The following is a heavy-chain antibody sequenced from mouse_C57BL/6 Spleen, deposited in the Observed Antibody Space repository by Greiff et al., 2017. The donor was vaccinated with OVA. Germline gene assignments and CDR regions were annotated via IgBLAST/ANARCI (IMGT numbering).Heavy chain of an antibody. CDR1: GYTFTSYG. J-gene: IGHJ2*01. D-gene: IGHD3-2*02. CDR3: ARSEASPYYFDY. Sequence: VKVVESGAELVRPGASVTLSCTASGYTFTSYGISWVKQSTGQGLEWIGEIYPRSGNTYYNEKFKGKATLTADKSSSTAYMELRSLTSEDSAVYFCARSEASPYYFDYWGQGTTLTVSS. V-gene: IGHV1-81*01. CDR2: IYPRSGNT.